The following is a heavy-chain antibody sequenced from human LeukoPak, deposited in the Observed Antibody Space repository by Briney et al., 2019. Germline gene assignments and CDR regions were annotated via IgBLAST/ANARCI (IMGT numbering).Heavy chain of an antibody. CDR1: GYTFTSYG. J-gene: IGHJ6*02. CDR3: ARDHSSGWYHLTYYYGMDV. CDR2: ISAYNGST. V-gene: IGHV1-18*01. Sequence: ASVKVSCKASGYTFTSYGISWVRQAPGQGLEWMGWISAYNGSTNYAQKLQGRVTMTTDTSTSTAYMELRSLRSDDTAVYYCARDHSSGWYHLTYYYGMDVWGQGTTVTVSS. D-gene: IGHD6-19*01.